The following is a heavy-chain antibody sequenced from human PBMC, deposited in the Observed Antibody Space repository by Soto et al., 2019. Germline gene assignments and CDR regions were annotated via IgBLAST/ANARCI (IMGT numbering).Heavy chain of an antibody. CDR2: ITPYNGNA. J-gene: IGHJ4*02. D-gene: IGHD1-26*01. V-gene: IGHV1-18*04. CDR3: ARARMYSGAPPDY. CDR1: GYTFSNFG. Sequence: QVQLVQSGAEVENPGASVKVSCKASGYTFSNFGINWVRQAPGQGLQWLGWITPYNGNANYAQKHQDRLTITTDTSTNTAYLQVRSLGSDDTAVYFGARARMYSGAPPDYWRQGTLVTVSS.